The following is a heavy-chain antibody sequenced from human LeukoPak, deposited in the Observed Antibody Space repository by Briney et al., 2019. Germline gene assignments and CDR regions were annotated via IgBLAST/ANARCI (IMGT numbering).Heavy chain of an antibody. D-gene: IGHD6-19*01. CDR2: LSNSGGTT. Sequence: GGSLRLSCVASGFTFSTYVMRWVRQAPGKGLEWVAYLSNSGGTTYSADSVQGRFTISRDNSKSTLYLQMNSLRAEDTAVYYCAKGRIAIYSSGWTDYFDYWGQGTLVTVSS. V-gene: IGHV3-23*01. J-gene: IGHJ4*02. CDR3: AKGRIAIYSSGWTDYFDY. CDR1: GFTFSTYV.